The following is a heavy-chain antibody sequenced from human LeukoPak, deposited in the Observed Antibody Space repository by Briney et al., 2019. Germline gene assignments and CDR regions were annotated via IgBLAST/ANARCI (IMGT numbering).Heavy chain of an antibody. CDR2: ISESGGNT. Sequence: GGSLRLSCAASGFTFSSYEMNWVRQAPGKGLEWVSGISESGGNTFYADSVKGRFTISRDNSKNTLYLQMNSLRAEDTAVYYCAKVPNWNYLWFDPWGQGTLVTVSS. J-gene: IGHJ5*02. CDR3: AKVPNWNYLWFDP. CDR1: GFTFSSYE. V-gene: IGHV3-23*01. D-gene: IGHD1-7*01.